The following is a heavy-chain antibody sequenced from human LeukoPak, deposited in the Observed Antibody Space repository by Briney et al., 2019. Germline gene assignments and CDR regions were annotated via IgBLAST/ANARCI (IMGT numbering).Heavy chain of an antibody. Sequence: GGSLRLSCAASGFTFSDYYMSWIRQAPGKGLEWVSYISSSSSYIYYADSVKGRFTISRDNAKNSLYLQMNSLRAEDTAVYYCARDRSDCPFDYWGQGTLVTVSS. V-gene: IGHV3-11*06. CDR3: ARDRSDCPFDY. D-gene: IGHD2-21*02. CDR2: ISSSSSYI. CDR1: GFTFSDYY. J-gene: IGHJ4*02.